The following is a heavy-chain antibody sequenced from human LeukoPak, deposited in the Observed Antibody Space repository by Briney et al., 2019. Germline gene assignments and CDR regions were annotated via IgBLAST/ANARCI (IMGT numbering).Heavy chain of an antibody. CDR2: IKHGGSEK. J-gene: IGHJ4*02. V-gene: IGHV3-7*01. Sequence: GGSLRLSCAASGFTFSSYCMSWVRQAPGKGLEWVANIKHGGSEKYYVDSVKGRFTISRDNAKNSLYLQMNSLRAEDTAVYYCARGGFRELFFDFRGQGTLVTVSS. CDR3: ARGGFRELFFDF. CDR1: GFTFSSYC. D-gene: IGHD3-10*01.